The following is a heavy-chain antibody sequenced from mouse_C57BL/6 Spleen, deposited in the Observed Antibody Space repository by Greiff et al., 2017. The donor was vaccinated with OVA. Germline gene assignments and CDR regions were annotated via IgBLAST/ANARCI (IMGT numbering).Heavy chain of an antibody. CDR1: GYTFTSYW. V-gene: IGHV1-52*01. Sequence: QVQLQQPGAELVRPGSSVKLSCKASGYTFTSYWMHWVKQRPIQGLEWIGNIDPSDSETHYNQKFKDKATLTVDKSSSTAYMQLSSLTSEDSAVYYCARDDYDKNWFAYWGQGTLVTVSA. D-gene: IGHD2-4*01. CDR2: IDPSDSET. CDR3: ARDDYDKNWFAY. J-gene: IGHJ3*01.